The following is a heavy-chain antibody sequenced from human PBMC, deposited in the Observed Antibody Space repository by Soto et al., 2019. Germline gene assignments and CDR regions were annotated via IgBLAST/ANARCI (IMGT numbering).Heavy chain of an antibody. D-gene: IGHD1-26*01. CDR2: ISGGGSST. CDR3: AKVRTPEPYYYYYAIDV. J-gene: IGHJ6*02. V-gene: IGHV3-23*01. Sequence: PGGSLRLSCAASGFTFSSYAMSWVRQAPGKGLEWVSAISGGGSSTYYADSVKGRFTISRDNSKNTLYLQMHSLRAEDTAVYYCAKVRTPEPYYYYYAIDVWGQGTTVTVSS. CDR1: GFTFSSYA.